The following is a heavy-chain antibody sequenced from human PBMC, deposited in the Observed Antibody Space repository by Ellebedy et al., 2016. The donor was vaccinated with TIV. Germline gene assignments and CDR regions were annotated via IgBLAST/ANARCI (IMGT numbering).Heavy chain of an antibody. D-gene: IGHD3-10*01. V-gene: IGHV3-11*06. CDR1: GFTFSDYY. CDR3: AREGPMLRGVIDEDF. Sequence: GGSLRLSCAASGFTFSDYYMSWIRQAPGKGLEWVSYISRGSDYTKYADSVKGRFTISRDNAKSAVYLQMNSLRAEDTAVYYCAREGPMLRGVIDEDFWGQGTLVTISS. CDR2: ISRGSDYT. J-gene: IGHJ4*02.